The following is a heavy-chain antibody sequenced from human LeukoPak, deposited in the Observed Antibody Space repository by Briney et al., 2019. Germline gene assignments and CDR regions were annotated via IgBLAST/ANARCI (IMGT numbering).Heavy chain of an antibody. CDR3: ASFDKYYYDSSGYYRLDY. CDR2: IYYSGST. V-gene: IGHV4-61*01. D-gene: IGHD3-22*01. CDR1: GYSISSGYY. Sequence: PSETLSLTCAVSGYSISSGYYWSWIRQPPGKGLEWIGYIYYSGSTNYNPSLKSRVTISVDTSKNQFSLKLSSVTAADTAVYYCASFDKYYYDSSGYYRLDYWGQGTLVTVSS. J-gene: IGHJ4*02.